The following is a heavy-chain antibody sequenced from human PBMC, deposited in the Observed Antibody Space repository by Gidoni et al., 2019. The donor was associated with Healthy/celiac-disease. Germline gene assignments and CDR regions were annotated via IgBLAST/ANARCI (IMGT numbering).Heavy chain of an antibody. D-gene: IGHD1-26*01. CDR1: GLTFDDYA. CDR2: ISGNSGSI. Sequence: EVQLVESGGGLVPPGRSLRLSCASSGLTFDDYALHWVRQAPGEGLEWVSGISGNSGSIGYADSVKGRFTISRDNAKNSLYLQMTSLRAEDTALYYCAKKRAGSYSLDYWGQGTLVTVSS. V-gene: IGHV3-9*01. CDR3: AKKRAGSYSLDY. J-gene: IGHJ4*02.